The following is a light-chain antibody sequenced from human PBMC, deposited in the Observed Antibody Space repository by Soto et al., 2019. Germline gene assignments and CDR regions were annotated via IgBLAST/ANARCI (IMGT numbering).Light chain of an antibody. CDR2: DAS. V-gene: IGKV1-5*01. Sequence: DIQMTYSPSTLSASGWDIVTITCRASQSVSKWLAWYQQQPGKAPKLLIYDASTLESGVPPRFNGSRSETEFTLTIRNLQPDDFATDYCQQYNSFPWTFGLATKVDIK. CDR3: QQYNSFPWT. J-gene: IGKJ1*01. CDR1: QSVSKW.